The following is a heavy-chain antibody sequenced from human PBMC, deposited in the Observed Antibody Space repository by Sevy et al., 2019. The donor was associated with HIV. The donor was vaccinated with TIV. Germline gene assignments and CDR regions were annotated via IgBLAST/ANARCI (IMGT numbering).Heavy chain of an antibody. Sequence: GGSLRLSCAASGFTFTNYDLHWVRQAPGKGLDWVAVISHDGRYKNYGDSVKVRFTISRDNLRNTLFLQMDTLCPGDPAVYFCARLVSCGGDCYYLDSWGQGALVTVSS. J-gene: IGHJ4*02. CDR3: ARLVSCGGDCYYLDS. D-gene: IGHD2-21*02. CDR2: ISHDGRYK. CDR1: GFTFTNYD. V-gene: IGHV3-30*03.